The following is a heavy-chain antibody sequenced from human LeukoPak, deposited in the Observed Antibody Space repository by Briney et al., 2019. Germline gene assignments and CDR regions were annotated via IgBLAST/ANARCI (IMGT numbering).Heavy chain of an antibody. J-gene: IGHJ4*02. Sequence: PGGSLRLSCAASGFTFSGYAMSWVRQAPGKGLEWVSVISGSGGSTYYADSVKGRFTISRDNSKNTLYLQMNSLRAEDTAVYYCAKDPLSSGWYGRTYYFDYWGQGTLVTVSS. CDR1: GFTFSGYA. D-gene: IGHD6-19*01. V-gene: IGHV3-23*01. CDR3: AKDPLSSGWYGRTYYFDY. CDR2: ISGSGGST.